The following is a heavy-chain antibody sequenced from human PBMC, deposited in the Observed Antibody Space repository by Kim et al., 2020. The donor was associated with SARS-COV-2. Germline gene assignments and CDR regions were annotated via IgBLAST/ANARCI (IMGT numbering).Heavy chain of an antibody. J-gene: IGHJ6*02. Sequence: GGSLRLSCAASGFTFDDYAMHWVRQAPGKGLEWVSLISWDGGSTYYADSVKGRFTISRDNSKNSLYLQMNSLRAEDTALYYCAKDMTRAYGDYMDYYYGMDVWGQGTTVTVSS. CDR1: GFTFDDYA. D-gene: IGHD4-17*01. CDR2: ISWDGGST. CDR3: AKDMTRAYGDYMDYYYGMDV. V-gene: IGHV3-43D*03.